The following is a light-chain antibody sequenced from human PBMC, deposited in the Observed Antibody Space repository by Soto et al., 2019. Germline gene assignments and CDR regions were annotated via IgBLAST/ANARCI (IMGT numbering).Light chain of an antibody. Sequence: DVQMTQSPSSLSASVGDRVTITCRASPNVGNCLNWYQQKPGKAPNVLIHAASTLHSGVPLRFSGSGSGTEFTLTISSLQPEYSGTYYCQQIYVYPLTVGRGTRLEV. V-gene: IGKV1-39*01. CDR3: QQIYVYPLT. CDR1: PNVGNC. J-gene: IGKJ4*01. CDR2: AAS.